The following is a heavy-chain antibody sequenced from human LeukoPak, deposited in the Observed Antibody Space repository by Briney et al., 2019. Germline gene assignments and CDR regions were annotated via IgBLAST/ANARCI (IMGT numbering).Heavy chain of an antibody. CDR2: INPSGGST. J-gene: IGHJ6*02. CDR1: GYTFTRYY. CDR3: ARKDSVSRGLYYYYYGMDV. Sequence: ASEKVSCKASGYTFTRYYMHWVRQAPGQGLEWTGIINPSGGSTSYAQKFQGRVTMTRDTSASTVYMELSSLRSEDTAVYYCARKDSVSRGLYYYYYGMDVWGQGTTVTVSS. D-gene: IGHD3-10*01. V-gene: IGHV1-46*01.